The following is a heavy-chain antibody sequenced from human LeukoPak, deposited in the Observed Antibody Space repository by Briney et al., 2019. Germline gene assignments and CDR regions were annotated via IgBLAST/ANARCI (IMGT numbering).Heavy chain of an antibody. J-gene: IGHJ3*02. D-gene: IGHD3-22*01. V-gene: IGHV3-11*04. CDR2: ISSSGSTI. Sequence: GGSLRLSCAASGFTFSDYYMSWIRQAPGKGLEWVSYISSSGSTIYYADSVKGRFTISRDNSKNTLYLQMNSLRAEDTAVYYCARAYDSSGFDAFDIWGQGTMVTVSS. CDR1: GFTFSDYY. CDR3: ARAYDSSGFDAFDI.